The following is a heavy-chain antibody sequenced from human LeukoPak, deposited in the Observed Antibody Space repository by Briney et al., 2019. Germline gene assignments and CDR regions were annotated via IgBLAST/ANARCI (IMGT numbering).Heavy chain of an antibody. Sequence: WASVKVSCKASGGTFSSYAISWVRQAPGQGLEWMGGIIPIFGTANYAQRFQGRVTITADESTSTAYMELSSLRSEDTAVYYCARESFGEVVVSRGYFDYWGQGTLVTVSS. CDR3: ARESFGEVVVSRGYFDY. CDR2: IIPIFGTA. D-gene: IGHD3-22*01. CDR1: GGTFSSYA. J-gene: IGHJ4*02. V-gene: IGHV1-69*13.